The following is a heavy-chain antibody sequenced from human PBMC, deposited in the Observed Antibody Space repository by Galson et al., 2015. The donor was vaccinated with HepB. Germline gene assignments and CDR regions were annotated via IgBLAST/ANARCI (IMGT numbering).Heavy chain of an antibody. Sequence: SVKVSCKASGGTFSSYAISWVRQAPGQGLEWMGGIIPIFGTANYAQEFQGRVTITADESTSTAYMELSSLRSEDTAVYYCARDQESVGYCSSTSCYNLDYWGQGTLVTVSS. CDR2: IIPIFGTA. J-gene: IGHJ4*02. CDR3: ARDQESVGYCSSTSCYNLDY. CDR1: GGTFSSYA. D-gene: IGHD2-2*02. V-gene: IGHV1-69*13.